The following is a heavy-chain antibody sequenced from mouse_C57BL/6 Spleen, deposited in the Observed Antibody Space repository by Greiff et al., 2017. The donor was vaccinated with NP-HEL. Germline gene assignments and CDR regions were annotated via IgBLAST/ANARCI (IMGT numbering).Heavy chain of an antibody. CDR2: IYPSDSET. D-gene: IGHD2-4*01. J-gene: IGHJ1*03. CDR1: GYTFTSYW. CDR3: AREGIYYDYDQDWYFDV. V-gene: IGHV1-61*01. Sequence: QVQLQQPGAELVRPGSSVKLSCKASGYTFTSYWMDWVKQRPGQGLEWIGNIYPSDSETHYNQKFKDKATLTVDKSSSTAYMQLSSLTSEDSAVYYCAREGIYYDYDQDWYFDVWGTGTTVTVSS.